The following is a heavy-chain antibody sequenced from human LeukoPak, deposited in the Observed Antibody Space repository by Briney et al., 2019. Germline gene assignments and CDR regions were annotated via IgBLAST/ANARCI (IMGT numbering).Heavy chain of an antibody. Sequence: GGSLRLSCAASGFIFTNYGMTWVRQAPGKGLEWVSGTNWNGGSTGYADSVKGRFTISRDNAKNSLYLQMNSLRAEDTALYYCARVGYYDSSGYYYWGQGTLVTVSS. CDR3: ARVGYYDSSGYYY. CDR1: GFIFTNYG. V-gene: IGHV3-20*04. D-gene: IGHD3-22*01. J-gene: IGHJ4*02. CDR2: TNWNGGST.